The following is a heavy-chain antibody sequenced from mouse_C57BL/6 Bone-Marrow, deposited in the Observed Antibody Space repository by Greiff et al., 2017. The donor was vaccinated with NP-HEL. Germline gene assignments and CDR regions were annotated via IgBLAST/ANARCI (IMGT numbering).Heavy chain of an antibody. J-gene: IGHJ2*01. CDR1: GFNIKDDY. Sequence: EVQRVESGAELVRPGASVKLSCTASGFNIKDDYMHWVKQRPEQGLEWIGWIDPENGDTEYASKFQGKATITADTSSNTAYLQLSSLTSEDTAVYYCTTSHYGYDPDYWGQGTTLTVSS. CDR3: TTSHYGYDPDY. V-gene: IGHV14-4*01. D-gene: IGHD2-2*01. CDR2: IDPENGDT.